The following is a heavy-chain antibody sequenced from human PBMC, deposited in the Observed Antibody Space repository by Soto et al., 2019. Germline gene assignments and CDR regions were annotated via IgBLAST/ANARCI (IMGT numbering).Heavy chain of an antibody. CDR2: IIPIFGTA. CDR3: ASGGAYCGGDCYHY. D-gene: IGHD2-21*02. V-gene: IGHV1-69*01. Sequence: QVQLVQSGAEVKKPGSSVKVSCKASGGTFSSYAISWVRQAPGQGLEWMGGIIPIFGTANYAQKFQGRVTIIADESTSTAYMELSSLRSEDTAVYYCASGGAYCGGDCYHYWGQGTLVTVSS. CDR1: GGTFSSYA. J-gene: IGHJ4*02.